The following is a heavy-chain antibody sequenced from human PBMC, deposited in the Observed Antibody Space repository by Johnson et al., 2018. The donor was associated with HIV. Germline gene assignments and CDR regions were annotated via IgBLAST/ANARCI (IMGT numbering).Heavy chain of an antibody. V-gene: IGHV3-30*03. D-gene: IGHD1-26*01. Sequence: QVQLVESGGGVVQPGGSLRLSCAASGFTFSSYWMSWVRQAPGKGLEWVAVISYDGSNEYYADSVKGRFTISRDNSKNTLYLQMSSLRAGDTAVYYCARGRASWELYDAFEIWGQGTMVIVSS. CDR2: ISYDGSNE. CDR3: ARGRASWELYDAFEI. J-gene: IGHJ3*02. CDR1: GFTFSSYW.